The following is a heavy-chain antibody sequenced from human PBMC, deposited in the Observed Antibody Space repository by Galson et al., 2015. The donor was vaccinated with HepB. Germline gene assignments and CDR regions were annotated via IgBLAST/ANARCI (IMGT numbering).Heavy chain of an antibody. CDR3: AHRRGGCSSTSCHANWFDP. D-gene: IGHD2-2*01. V-gene: IGHV2-5*02. CDR2: IYWDDDK. Sequence: PALVKPTQTLTLTCTFSGFSLSTSGVGVGWIRQPPGKALEWLALIYWDDDKRYSPSLKSRLTITKDTSKNQVVLTMTNMDPVDTATYYCAHRRGGCSSTSCHANWFDPWGQGTLVTVSS. J-gene: IGHJ5*02. CDR1: GFSLSTSGVG.